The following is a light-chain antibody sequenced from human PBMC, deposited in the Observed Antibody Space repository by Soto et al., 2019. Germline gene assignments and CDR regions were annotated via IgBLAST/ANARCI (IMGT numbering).Light chain of an antibody. V-gene: IGKV1-5*01. CDR3: QQCYMGWT. J-gene: IGKJ1*01. CDR2: DAS. CDR1: QSIGRF. Sequence: DSQMTLSPSTLSASVGDRVTITCRASQSIGRFLAWYQHQPGKAPKLLIYDASTLESGVPSIFSGTGSGTEFTFSITSLQPEDFGTYYCQQCYMGWTFGQGTKVDIK.